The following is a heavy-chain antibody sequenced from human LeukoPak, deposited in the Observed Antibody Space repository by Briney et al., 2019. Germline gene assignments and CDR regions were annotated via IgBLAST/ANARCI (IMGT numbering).Heavy chain of an antibody. Sequence: SGTLSLTCTVSGGSISSSSYYWGWIRQPPGKGLEWIGSIYYSGSTYYNPSLKSRVTISVDTSKNQFSLKLSSVTAADTAVYYCAANPIVPAVYGLSRSYWYFDLWGRGTLVTVSS. V-gene: IGHV4-39*01. CDR1: GGSISSSSYY. J-gene: IGHJ2*01. D-gene: IGHD2-2*01. CDR2: IYYSGST. CDR3: AANPIVPAVYGLSRSYWYFDL.